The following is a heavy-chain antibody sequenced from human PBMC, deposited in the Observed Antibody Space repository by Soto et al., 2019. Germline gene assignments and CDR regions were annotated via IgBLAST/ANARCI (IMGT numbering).Heavy chain of an antibody. V-gene: IGHV3-23*01. CDR2: ISGSGGST. CDR1: GFTFSSYA. CDR3: AKARGPGYCSGGSCYSAAFDI. D-gene: IGHD2-15*01. J-gene: IGHJ3*02. Sequence: PGGSLRLSCAASGFTFSSYAMSWGRQAPGKGLEWVSAISGSGGSTYYADSVKGRFTISRDNSKNTLYLQMNSLRAEDTAVYYCAKARGPGYCSGGSCYSAAFDIWGQGTMVTVSS.